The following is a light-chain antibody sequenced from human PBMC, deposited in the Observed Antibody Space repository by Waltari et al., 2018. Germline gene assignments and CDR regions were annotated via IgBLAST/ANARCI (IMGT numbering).Light chain of an antibody. J-gene: IGKJ4*01. CDR1: RYISSW. V-gene: IGKV1-12*01. CDR3: QQGHGLPLT. CDR2: AVS. Sequence: DIEMTQSPSYVSAFVADRVTITCRASRYISSWLAWYQQKPGTAPKLLIYAVSSLQSGVPSRFSGSGSGTYFTLTISSLQPEDFAIYYCQQGHGLPLTFGGGTKVEIK.